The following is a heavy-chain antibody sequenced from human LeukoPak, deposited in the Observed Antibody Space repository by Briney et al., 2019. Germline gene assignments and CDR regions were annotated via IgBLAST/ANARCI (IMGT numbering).Heavy chain of an antibody. J-gene: IGHJ4*02. V-gene: IGHV3-23*01. CDR1: GFTFSSYA. D-gene: IGHD3-22*01. CDR3: AKGKESSGLVTTYVDY. Sequence: GGSLRLSCAASGFTFSSYAMSWVRQAPGKGLECVSAIVGSGGVTYYADSVRGRFSISRDNSKNTLYLQMSSLRAEDTAVYFCAKGKESSGLVTTYVDYWGQGTLVTVSS. CDR2: IVGSGGVT.